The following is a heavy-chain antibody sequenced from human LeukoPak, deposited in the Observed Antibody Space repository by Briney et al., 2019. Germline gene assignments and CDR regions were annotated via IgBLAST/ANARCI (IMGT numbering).Heavy chain of an antibody. CDR1: GFTFSNYN. CDR3: AELGITMIGGV. Sequence: GGSLRLSCAASGFTFSNYNMNWVRQAPGKVLERVSSITYSSTYIYYADSVKGRFTISRDNAKNSVYLQMNSLRAEDTAVYYCAELGITMIGGVWGKGTTVTISS. J-gene: IGHJ6*04. CDR2: ITYSSTYI. D-gene: IGHD3-10*02. V-gene: IGHV3-21*01.